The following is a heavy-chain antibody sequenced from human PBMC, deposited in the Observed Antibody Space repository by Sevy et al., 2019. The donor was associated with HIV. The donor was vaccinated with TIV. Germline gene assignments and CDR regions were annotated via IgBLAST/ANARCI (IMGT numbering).Heavy chain of an antibody. J-gene: IGHJ4*02. CDR3: AHSEAHAEQLWLPSGFDY. CDR1: GFSLSTSGVG. V-gene: IGHV2-5*02. D-gene: IGHD5-18*01. Sequence: SGPTLVKPTQTLTLTCTFSGFSLSTSGVGVGWIRQPPGKALEWLALIYWDDDKRYSPSLKSRLTITKDTSKNQVVLTMTNMDPVDTATYYCAHSEAHAEQLWLPSGFDYWGQGTLVTVSS. CDR2: IYWDDDK.